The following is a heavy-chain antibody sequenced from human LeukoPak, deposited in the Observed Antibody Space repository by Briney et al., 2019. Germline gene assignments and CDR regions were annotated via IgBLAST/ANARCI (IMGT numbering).Heavy chain of an antibody. Sequence: GGSLRLSCAASGFTFSRYWMSWVRQAPGKGLEWVSDISGSGGTTYYADSVKGRFTISRDNSKNTLYLQMNSLRAEDTAVYYCAKAPSSGSYYCFDYWGQGTLVTVSS. CDR3: AKAPSSGSYYCFDY. D-gene: IGHD1-26*01. V-gene: IGHV3-23*01. CDR1: GFTFSRYW. J-gene: IGHJ4*02. CDR2: ISGSGGTT.